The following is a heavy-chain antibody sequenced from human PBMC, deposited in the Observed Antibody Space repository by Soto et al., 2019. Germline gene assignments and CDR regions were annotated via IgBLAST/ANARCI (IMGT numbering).Heavy chain of an antibody. CDR3: AKLGGSSHYYYYGMDV. CDR2: ISYDGSNK. V-gene: IGHV3-30*18. CDR1: GFTFSSYG. Sequence: PGGSLRLSCAASGFTFSSYGMHWVRQAPGKGLEWVAVISYDGSNKYYADSVKGRFTISRDNSKNTLYLQMNSLRAEDTAAYYCAKLGGSSHYYYYGMDVWGQGTTVTVSS. D-gene: IGHD6-6*01. J-gene: IGHJ6*02.